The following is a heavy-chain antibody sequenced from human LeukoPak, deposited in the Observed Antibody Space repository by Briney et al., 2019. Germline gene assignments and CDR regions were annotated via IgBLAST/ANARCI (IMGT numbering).Heavy chain of an antibody. D-gene: IGHD3-22*01. CDR2: ISANNGNT. Sequence: ASVKVSCKASGYTFTSYGISWVRQAPGQGLEWMGWISANNGNTKYAQKLQGRVTMTTDTSTSTAYMELRSLRSDDTVFYYCARGYSDSSGYEYFDYWGRGTLVPVSS. V-gene: IGHV1-18*01. CDR1: GYTFTSYG. J-gene: IGHJ4*02. CDR3: ARGYSDSSGYEYFDY.